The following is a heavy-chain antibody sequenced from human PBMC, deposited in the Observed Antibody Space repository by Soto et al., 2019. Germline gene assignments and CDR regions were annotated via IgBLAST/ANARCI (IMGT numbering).Heavy chain of an antibody. D-gene: IGHD2-8*01. CDR2: IYYTGMT. CDR3: ARAPLYYEDSAILDSYHGMDV. V-gene: IGHV4-59*01. Sequence: PSETLSLTCTVSGGSITSYYWSWIRQPPGRGLEWIGYIYYTGMTNHNPSLKSRVTISVDTSKNQFSLKLTSVTAADTAVYYCARAPLYYEDSAILDSYHGMDVCGQGTAVTVSS. J-gene: IGHJ6*02. CDR1: GGSITSYY.